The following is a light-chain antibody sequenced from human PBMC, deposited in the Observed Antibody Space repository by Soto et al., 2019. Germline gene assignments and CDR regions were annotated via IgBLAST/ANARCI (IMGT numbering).Light chain of an antibody. CDR2: ATS. CDR3: HQFGYSPRT. Sequence: EIVLTQSPGTLSLSPGETATLSCRASQTVNSDYLAWFPQRPGQAPRLLIFATSRRATDIPDRFSGSGSGTDFSLAMRRLEPEEFAVYYCHQFGYSPRTFGQGTKVE. J-gene: IGKJ1*01. CDR1: QTVNSDY. V-gene: IGKV3-20*01.